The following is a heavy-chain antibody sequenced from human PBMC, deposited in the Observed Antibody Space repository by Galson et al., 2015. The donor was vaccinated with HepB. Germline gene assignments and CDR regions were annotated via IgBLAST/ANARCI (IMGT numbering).Heavy chain of an antibody. J-gene: IGHJ6*02. CDR3: AKVKSTARSSTEAISRYYYYGMDV. V-gene: IGHV1-46*01. CDR1: GYTFTIHY. D-gene: IGHD5-18*01. CDR2: INPSGGGT. Sequence: SVKVSCKASGYTFTIHYIQWVRQAPGQGLEWMGIINPSGGGTMYAQKFQGRVTVTRDTSTSTVYMELRSLRSEDTAVYYCAKVKSTARSSTEAISRYYYYGMDVWGQGTTVSVSS.